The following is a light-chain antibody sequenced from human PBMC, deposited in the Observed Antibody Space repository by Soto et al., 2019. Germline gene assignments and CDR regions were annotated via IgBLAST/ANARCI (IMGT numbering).Light chain of an antibody. J-gene: IGKJ3*01. CDR2: AAS. Sequence: DIQVTQSPSSVSASVGDRVTITCRASQGLVNWLAWYQQKPGKAPKLLIYAASSFQSGVPSRFSGSGSGTDFNLTISSLQPEDCATYYCQNTSSCPLIFVAGTKVEIK. CDR1: QGLVNW. CDR3: QNTSSCPLI. V-gene: IGKV1-12*01.